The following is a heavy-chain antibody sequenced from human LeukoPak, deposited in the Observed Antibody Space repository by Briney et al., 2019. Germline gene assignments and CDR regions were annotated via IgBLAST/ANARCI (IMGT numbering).Heavy chain of an antibody. CDR3: ARAGGWFVDYAFDL. CDR1: GFTFSSYS. CDR2: ISSSSSYI. Sequence: GGSLRLSCAASGFTFSSYSMNWVRQAPGKGLEWVSSISSSSSYIYYADSVKGRFNISRDNAKNSLYLQMNSLRAEDTAVYYRARAGGWFVDYAFDLWGRGTMVTVSS. D-gene: IGHD3-10*01. V-gene: IGHV3-21*01. J-gene: IGHJ3*01.